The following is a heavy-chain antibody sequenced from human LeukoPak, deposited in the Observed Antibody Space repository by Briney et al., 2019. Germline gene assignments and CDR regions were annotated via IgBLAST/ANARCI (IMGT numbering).Heavy chain of an antibody. CDR3: ASVVPAAIFYY. CDR2: IYHSGST. J-gene: IGHJ4*02. D-gene: IGHD2-2*01. V-gene: IGHV4-30-2*01. CDR1: GGSITSGGYS. Sequence: SQTLSLTCAVSGGSITSGGYSWSWIRQPPGKGLEGIGNIYHSGSTYYNPSLKSRVTISVDRSKNQFSLKLSSVTAADTAVYYCASVVPAAIFYYWGQGTLVTVSS.